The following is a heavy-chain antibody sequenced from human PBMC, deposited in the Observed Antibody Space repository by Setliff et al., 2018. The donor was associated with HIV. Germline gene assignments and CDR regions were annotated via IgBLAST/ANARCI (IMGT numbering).Heavy chain of an antibody. J-gene: IGHJ4*02. V-gene: IGHV1-3*01. CDR2: INAANGKT. CDR1: GFTFTTYA. CDR3: ARGVIRGVISQGGLDY. Sequence: ASVKVSCKASGFTFTTYAVHWVRQAPGQRPEWMGWINAANGKTRYPQRFKARVTITMDTGASTAYMELNSLRSEDSAVYYCARGVIRGVISQGGLDYWGPGTLVTVSS. D-gene: IGHD3-10*01.